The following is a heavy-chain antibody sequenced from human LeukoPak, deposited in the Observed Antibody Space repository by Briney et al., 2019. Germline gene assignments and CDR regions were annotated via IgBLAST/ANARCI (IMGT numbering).Heavy chain of an antibody. CDR1: GFAFSSYG. V-gene: IGHV3-33*01. J-gene: IGHJ6*04. CDR2: IWYDGSNK. Sequence: GGSLRLSCAASGFAFSSYGMHWVRQAPGKGLEWVAVIWYDGSNKYYADSVKGRFTISRDNSKNTLYLQMNSLRAEDTAVYYCARGQLRYFDWLLRYYYYGMDVWGKGTTVTVSS. CDR3: ARGQLRYFDWLLRYYYYGMDV. D-gene: IGHD3-9*01.